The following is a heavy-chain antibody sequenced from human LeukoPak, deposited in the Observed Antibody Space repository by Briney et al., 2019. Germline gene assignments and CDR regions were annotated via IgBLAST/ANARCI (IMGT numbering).Heavy chain of an antibody. CDR3: ARDRLDIVVVVAATRLGGMDV. CDR2: IWYDGSNK. J-gene: IGHJ6*02. Sequence: GSLRLSCAASGFTFSSYGMHWVRQAPGKGLEWVAVIWYDGSNKYYADSVKGRFTISRDNSKNTLYLQMNSLRAEDTAVYYCARDRLDIVVVVAATRLGGMDVWGQGTTVTVSS. CDR1: GFTFSSYG. V-gene: IGHV3-33*01. D-gene: IGHD2-15*01.